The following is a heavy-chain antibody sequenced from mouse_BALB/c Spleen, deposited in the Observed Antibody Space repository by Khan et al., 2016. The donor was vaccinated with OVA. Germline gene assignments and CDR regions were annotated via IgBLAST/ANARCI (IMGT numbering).Heavy chain of an antibody. Sequence: QVQLKQSGAELVRPGASVKLSCKASGYTFTSYWMNWVRQRPGQGLEWVGKINPSDSESHYNQMFKDKATLTVDQSSGTAYMPLSSLTSEDSAVYYCTRREKYGYDPSWFAYWGQGTLVTVSA. J-gene: IGHJ3*01. CDR1: GYTFTSYW. V-gene: IGHV1-61*01. CDR3: TRREKYGYDPSWFAY. CDR2: INPSDSES. D-gene: IGHD2-2*01.